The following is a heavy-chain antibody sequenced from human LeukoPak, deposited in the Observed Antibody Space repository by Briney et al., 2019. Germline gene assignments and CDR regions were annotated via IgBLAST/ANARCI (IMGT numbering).Heavy chain of an antibody. CDR1: GGSIGTYY. J-gene: IGHJ3*02. CDR3: AREVSSDAFDI. D-gene: IGHD5/OR15-5a*01. Sequence: SETVSLTCSVSGGSIGTYYWSWIRQPPGKGLEWIAYIYYTGTTNYNPSLKSRVTISVDTSKNHFSLRLSSVTAADTAVYYCAREVSSDAFDIWGPGALVTVSS. V-gene: IGHV4-59*01. CDR2: IYYTGTT.